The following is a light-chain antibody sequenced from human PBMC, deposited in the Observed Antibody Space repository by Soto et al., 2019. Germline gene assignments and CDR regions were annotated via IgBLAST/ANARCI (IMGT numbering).Light chain of an antibody. CDR2: DVT. J-gene: IGLJ1*01. CDR1: SSDVGGYDY. V-gene: IGLV2-11*01. CDR3: CSYGGSFPYV. Sequence: QPALTQPPSVSGSPGQSVTISCTGTSSDVGGYDYVSWYQQHPGKAPKLLIYDVTKRPSGVPDRFSGSKSGNTASLTISGLQAEDEADFFCCSYGGSFPYVFGTGTKLTVL.